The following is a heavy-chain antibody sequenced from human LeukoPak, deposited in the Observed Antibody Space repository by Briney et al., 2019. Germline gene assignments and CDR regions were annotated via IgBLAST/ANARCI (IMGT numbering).Heavy chain of an antibody. D-gene: IGHD3-22*01. CDR1: GFTFSSYS. CDR3: ARGARLLLSIAFDI. Sequence: PGGSLRLSCAASGFTFSSYSMNWVRQAPGKGLEWVSFISSSSSYIYYADSVKGRFTISRDNAKNSLYLQMNSLRAEDTAVYYCARGARLLLSIAFDIWGQGTMVTVSS. CDR2: ISSSSSYI. J-gene: IGHJ3*02. V-gene: IGHV3-21*01.